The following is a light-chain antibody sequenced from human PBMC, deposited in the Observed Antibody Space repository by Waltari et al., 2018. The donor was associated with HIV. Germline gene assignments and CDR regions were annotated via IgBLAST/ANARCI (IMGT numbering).Light chain of an antibody. CDR2: NND. Sequence: QSLLPQPPSASGTPGQRVTISCSGSYSNIGSKPVNWHQQLPGSAPSALIYNNDQRPSGVPDRFSGSKSDTSASLAISGLQSEDQGDYYCASWDDKLDGWVFGGGTRLTVL. J-gene: IGLJ3*02. V-gene: IGLV1-44*01. CDR3: ASWDDKLDGWV. CDR1: YSNIGSKP.